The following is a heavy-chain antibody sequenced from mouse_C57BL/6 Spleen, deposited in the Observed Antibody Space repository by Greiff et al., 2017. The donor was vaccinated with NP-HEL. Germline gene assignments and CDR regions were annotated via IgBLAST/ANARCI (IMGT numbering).Heavy chain of an antibody. V-gene: IGHV1-50*01. CDR3: ARRTSTVWN. CDR2: IDPSDSYT. Sequence: VQLQQPGAELVKPGASVKLSCKASGYTFTSYWMQWVKQRPGQGLEWIGEIDPSDSYTNYNQKFKGKATLTVDTSSSTAYMQLSSLTSEDSAVYYCARRTSTVWNWGQGTLVTVSA. D-gene: IGHD1-1*01. J-gene: IGHJ3*01. CDR1: GYTFTSYW.